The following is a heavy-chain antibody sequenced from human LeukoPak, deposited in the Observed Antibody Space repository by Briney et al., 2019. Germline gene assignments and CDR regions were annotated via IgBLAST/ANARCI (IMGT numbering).Heavy chain of an antibody. CDR2: INPTGGST. D-gene: IGHD1-26*01. V-gene: IGHV1-46*01. Sequence: ASVKVSCKASGGTFSSSEISWVRQAPGEGLEWMGIINPTGGSTSYAQKFQGRVTMTRDTSTSTVYMELSSLRSEDTAVYYCARDLRGSYYYYYYYYMDVWGKGTTVTISS. J-gene: IGHJ6*03. CDR3: ARDLRGSYYYYYYYYMDV. CDR1: GGTFSSSE.